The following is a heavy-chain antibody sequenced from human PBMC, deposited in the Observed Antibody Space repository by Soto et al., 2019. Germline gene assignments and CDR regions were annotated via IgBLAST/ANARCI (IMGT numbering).Heavy chain of an antibody. CDR3: ARAPIFDYYDNSNFYY. V-gene: IGHV1-18*01. CDR2: ISAYNANT. D-gene: IGHD3-22*01. CDR1: GYTFSNYG. J-gene: IGHJ4*02. Sequence: ASVKVSCKASGYTFSNYGITWVRQAPGQGLEWMGWISAYNANTNYAQKLQGRVTMTTDTSTSTAYMELRSLRSDDTAVYYCARAPIFDYYDNSNFYYWGQGTLVTVSS.